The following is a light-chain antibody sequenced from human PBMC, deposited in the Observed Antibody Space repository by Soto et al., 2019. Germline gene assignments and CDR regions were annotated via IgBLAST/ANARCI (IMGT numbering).Light chain of an antibody. CDR1: QTISSW. CDR2: KAY. CDR3: QHYNSYSEA. V-gene: IGKV1-5*03. Sequence: DIQMTQSPSTLSGSVGDTVTLTCRASQTISSWLAWYQQKPGKAPKLLIYKAYTLKSGVTSRFSGSGSGTEFTLTISSLQPDDFATYYCQHYNSYSEAFGPGTKVDIK. J-gene: IGKJ1*01.